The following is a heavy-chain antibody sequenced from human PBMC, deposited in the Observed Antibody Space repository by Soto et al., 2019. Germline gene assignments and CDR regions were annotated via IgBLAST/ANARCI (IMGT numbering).Heavy chain of an antibody. D-gene: IGHD1-26*01. J-gene: IGHJ4*02. Sequence: EVQLLESGGGLVQPGGSLRLSCAASGFTFSSYAMSWVRQAPGKGLEWVSAISDSGGRTYYADSVKGRFTISRDNSKNSLYLQMISLRAGDTAVYYCASARVWDFLGVDYWGQGTLVTVSS. V-gene: IGHV3-23*01. CDR1: GFTFSSYA. CDR3: ASARVWDFLGVDY. CDR2: ISDSGGRT.